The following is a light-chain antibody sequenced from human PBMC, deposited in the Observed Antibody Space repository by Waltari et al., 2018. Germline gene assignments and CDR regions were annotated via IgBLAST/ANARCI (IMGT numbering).Light chain of an antibody. CDR3: HVWDSGTKF. J-gene: IGLJ2*01. Sequence: SYELTQPLSVSVALGQTAKMTCGGDSVGRKNVHWYQQKPGQAPLLVIYRDGNRPSGIPGRFAASNSGNMATLTISGAQVADEADYYCHVWDSGTKFFGGGTKLTVL. V-gene: IGLV3-9*01. CDR2: RDG. CDR1: SVGRKN.